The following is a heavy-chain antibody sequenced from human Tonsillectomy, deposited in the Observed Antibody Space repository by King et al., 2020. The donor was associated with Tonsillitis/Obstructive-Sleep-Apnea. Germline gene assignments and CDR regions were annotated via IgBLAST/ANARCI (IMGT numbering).Heavy chain of an antibody. CDR2: IYYSGNT. Sequence: VQLQESGPGLVKPSQTLSLTCTVSGGYISSGGYYWSWIRQHPGKGLEWIGCIYYSGNTYYNPSLKSRLTISVDTSKNQFSLKLSSVTPADTAVYYCARGTTVKSFDYWGQGTLVTVSS. CDR3: ARGTTVKSFDY. D-gene: IGHD4-17*01. CDR1: GGYISSGGYY. J-gene: IGHJ4*02. V-gene: IGHV4-31*03.